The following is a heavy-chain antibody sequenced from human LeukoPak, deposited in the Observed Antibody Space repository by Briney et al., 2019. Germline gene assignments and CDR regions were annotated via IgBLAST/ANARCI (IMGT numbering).Heavy chain of an antibody. CDR1: GFTFSGYS. CDR3: ARMSIAAAGTFDY. J-gene: IGHJ4*02. Sequence: GGSLRLSCAASGFTFSGYSMNWVRQAPGKGLEWVSSISSSSSYIYYADSVKGRFTISRDNAKNSLYLQMNSLRAEDTAVYYCARMSIAAAGTFDYWGQGTLVTVSS. CDR2: ISSSSSYI. D-gene: IGHD6-13*01. V-gene: IGHV3-21*01.